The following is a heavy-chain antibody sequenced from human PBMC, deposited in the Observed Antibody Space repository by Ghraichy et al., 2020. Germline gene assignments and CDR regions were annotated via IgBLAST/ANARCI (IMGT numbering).Heavy chain of an antibody. CDR3: AKGITELYYYGMDV. CDR1: GFTFSSYA. Sequence: GGSLRLSCAASGFTFSSYAMSWVRQAPGKGLECVSAISGSGGSTYYADSVKGRFTISRDNSKNTLYLPMNSLRAEDTAVYYCAKGITELYYYGMDVWGQGTTVTVSS. J-gene: IGHJ6*02. D-gene: IGHD1-14*01. CDR2: ISGSGGST. V-gene: IGHV3-23*01.